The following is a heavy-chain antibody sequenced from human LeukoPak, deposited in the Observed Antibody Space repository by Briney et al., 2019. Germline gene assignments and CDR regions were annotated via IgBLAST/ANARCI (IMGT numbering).Heavy chain of an antibody. CDR2: MSTSSSII. V-gene: IGHV3-48*01. Sequence: HAGGSLRLSCAASGFTFSYYNMNWVRQAPGKGLEWVSYMSTSSSIIYYADSVKGRFTISRDNAKNSLHLQMNSLRAEDTAVYYCARDYNGDYGRFDFWGQGTLVTVSS. CDR3: ARDYNGDYGRFDF. CDR1: GFTFSYYN. J-gene: IGHJ4*02. D-gene: IGHD4-17*01.